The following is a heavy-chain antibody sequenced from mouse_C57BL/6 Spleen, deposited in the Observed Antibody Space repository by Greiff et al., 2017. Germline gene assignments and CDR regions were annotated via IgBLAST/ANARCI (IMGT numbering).Heavy chain of an antibody. V-gene: IGHV1-9*01. CDR3: ATANWDDVYYAMDY. CDR2: ILPGSGST. J-gene: IGHJ4*01. D-gene: IGHD4-1*01. Sequence: QVQLQQSGAELMKPGASVKLSCKATGYTFTGYWIEWIGEILPGSGSTNYNEMFKGKATFTADTSSNTAYMQLSSLTTEDSAIYYCATANWDDVYYAMDYWGQGTSVTVSS. CDR1: GYTFTGYW.